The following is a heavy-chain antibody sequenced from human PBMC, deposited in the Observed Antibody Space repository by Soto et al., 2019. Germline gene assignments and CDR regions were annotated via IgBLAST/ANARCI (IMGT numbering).Heavy chain of an antibody. D-gene: IGHD6-19*01. V-gene: IGHV1-8*01. CDR3: ARGLYYSYSSGRRDMHDAFDI. CDR1: GYTFTSYD. J-gene: IGHJ3*02. CDR2: MNPNSGNT. Sequence: ASVKVSCKASGYTFTSYDINWVRQATGQGLGWMGWMNPNSGNTGYAQKFQGRVTMTRNTSISTAYMELSSLRSEDTAVYYCARGLYYSYSSGRRDMHDAFDIWGQGTMVTVSS.